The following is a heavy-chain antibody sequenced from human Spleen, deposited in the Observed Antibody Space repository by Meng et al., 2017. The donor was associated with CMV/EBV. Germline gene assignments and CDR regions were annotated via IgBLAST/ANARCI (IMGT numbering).Heavy chain of an antibody. CDR1: GFTFSSYA. Sequence: GESLKISCAASGFTFSSYAMSWVRQAPGKGLEWVSAISGSGGSTYYADSVKGRFTISRDNSKNTVYLQMNSLRTEDTAVYYCAREGTVTTRGLTYFFDYWGQGTLVTVSS. V-gene: IGHV3-23*01. D-gene: IGHD4-17*01. J-gene: IGHJ4*02. CDR2: ISGSGGST. CDR3: AREGTVTTRGLTYFFDY.